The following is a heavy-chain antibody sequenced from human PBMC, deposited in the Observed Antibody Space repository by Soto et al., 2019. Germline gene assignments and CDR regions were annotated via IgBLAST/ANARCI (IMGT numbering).Heavy chain of an antibody. CDR1: GFSVSISS. V-gene: IGHV3-48*04. J-gene: IGHJ4*02. CDR2: IRSWSGTI. D-gene: IGHD4-4*01. CDR3: ARDVDYSFDS. Sequence: GGSLRLSCAASGFSVSISSINWVRQAPGKGLEWVSYIRSWSGTISYADSVQGRFTISSDNAKNSLFLQMNSLRAEDTAVYYCARDVDYSFDSWGQGTLVTVSS.